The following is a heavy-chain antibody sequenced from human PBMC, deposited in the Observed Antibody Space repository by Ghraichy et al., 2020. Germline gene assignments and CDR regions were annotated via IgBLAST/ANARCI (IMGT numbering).Heavy chain of an antibody. CDR2: IIPAFGTT. Sequence: SVKVSCKVSGGSFSNFGISWVRQAPGQGLEWLGGIIPAFGTTDYAQRFQGRVIITADESTASAYMELSTLTSEDTAVYYCARDSGDLLPQFYFYSFMDVWGEGTAVSVS. CDR1: GGSFSNFG. V-gene: IGHV1-69*13. CDR3: ARDSGDLLPQFYFYSFMDV. J-gene: IGHJ6*03. D-gene: IGHD2/OR15-2a*01.